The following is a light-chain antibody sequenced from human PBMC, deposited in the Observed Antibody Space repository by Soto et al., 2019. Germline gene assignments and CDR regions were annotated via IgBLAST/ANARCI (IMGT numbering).Light chain of an antibody. CDR3: SSYTNSSKV. Sequence: QSALTQPASVAGSPGQSITISCTGTSSDVGGYNYVSWYQQHPGKAPKLLIYDVNNRPSGVSNRFSGSKSGKTAPLTISGLQAEDEADYYCSSYTNSSKVSGTGTKLTVL. CDR1: SSDVGGYNY. V-gene: IGLV2-14*01. CDR2: DVN. J-gene: IGLJ1*01.